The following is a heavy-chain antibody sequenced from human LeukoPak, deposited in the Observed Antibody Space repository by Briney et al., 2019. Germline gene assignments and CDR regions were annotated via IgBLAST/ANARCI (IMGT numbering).Heavy chain of an antibody. J-gene: IGHJ4*02. V-gene: IGHV3-30*02. CDR3: AKERGYYDNSGYLI. D-gene: IGHD3-22*01. Sequence: GGSLRLSCVASGFMFGAYGMHWVRQTPGKGLEWVTFIGADGAAEYYADYVRGRFSISRDNSRNTVYLQMNSLRPDDTAVYYCAKERGYYDNSGYLIWGQGTLVT. CDR1: GFMFGAYG. CDR2: IGADGAAE.